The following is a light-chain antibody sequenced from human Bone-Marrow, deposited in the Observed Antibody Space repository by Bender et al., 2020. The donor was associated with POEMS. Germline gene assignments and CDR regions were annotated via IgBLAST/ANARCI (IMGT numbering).Light chain of an antibody. V-gene: IGLV2-14*02. CDR3: SSYTSRSTV. J-gene: IGLJ1*01. Sequence: QSALTQPAFVSGSPGQSITISCGGSSNDIGKYRFVSWYQQPPGKAPKLIIFEGTKRPSGLSTRFSGSKSGNTASLTISGLQTEDEADYYCSSYTSRSTVFGAGTKVTVL. CDR2: EGT. CDR1: SNDIGKYRF.